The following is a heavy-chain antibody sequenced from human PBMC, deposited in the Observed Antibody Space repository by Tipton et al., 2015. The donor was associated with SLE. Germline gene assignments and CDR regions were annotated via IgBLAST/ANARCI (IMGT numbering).Heavy chain of an antibody. CDR1: GGSISSGSYY. D-gene: IGHD3-22*01. CDR2: IYTSGST. Sequence: TLSLTCTVSGGSISSGSYYWSWIRQPAGKGLEWIGRIYTSGSTNYNPSLKSRVTISVDTSKNQFSLKLSSVTAADTAVYYCARGRSDSSGYHNWFDPWGQGTLVTVSS. V-gene: IGHV4-61*02. CDR3: ARGRSDSSGYHNWFDP. J-gene: IGHJ5*02.